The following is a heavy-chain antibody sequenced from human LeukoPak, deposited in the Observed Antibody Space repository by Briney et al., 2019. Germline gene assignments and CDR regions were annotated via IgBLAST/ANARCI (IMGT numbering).Heavy chain of an antibody. CDR2: IIPIFGTA. Sequence: SVKVSCKASGGTFSSYAISWVRQAPGQGLEWMGGIIPIFGTANYAQKFQGRVTITADESTGTAYMELSSLRSGDTAVYYCARDGGGYSYGYHYWGQGTLVTVSS. J-gene: IGHJ4*02. V-gene: IGHV1-69*13. CDR3: ARDGGGYSYGYHY. D-gene: IGHD5-18*01. CDR1: GGTFSSYA.